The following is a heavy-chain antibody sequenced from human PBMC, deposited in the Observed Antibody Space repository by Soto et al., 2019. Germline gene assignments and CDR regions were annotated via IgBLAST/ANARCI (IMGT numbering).Heavy chain of an antibody. V-gene: IGHV3-30*03. CDR1: GFTFSSYG. Sequence: GGSLRLSCAASGFTFSSYGMHWVRQAPGKGLEWVAVISYDGSNKYYADSVKGRFTISRDNSKDTLYLQMNSLRAEDTAVYYCAISIVLMVYAMYYWGQGTLVTVSS. CDR3: AISIVLMVYAMYY. CDR2: ISYDGSNK. D-gene: IGHD2-8*01. J-gene: IGHJ4*02.